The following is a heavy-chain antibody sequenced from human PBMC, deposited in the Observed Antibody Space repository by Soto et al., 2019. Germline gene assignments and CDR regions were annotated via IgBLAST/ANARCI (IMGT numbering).Heavy chain of an antibody. CDR1: GYTFTSYA. CDR3: ARDPSTRGGDYLFDY. J-gene: IGHJ4*02. V-gene: IGHV1-3*01. D-gene: IGHD4-17*01. Sequence: GASVKVSCKASGYTFTSYAMHWVRQAPGQRLEWMGWINAGNGNTKYSQKFQGRVTITRDTSASTAYMELSSLRSEDTAVYYCARDPSTRGGDYLFDYWGQGTLVTVSS. CDR2: INAGNGNT.